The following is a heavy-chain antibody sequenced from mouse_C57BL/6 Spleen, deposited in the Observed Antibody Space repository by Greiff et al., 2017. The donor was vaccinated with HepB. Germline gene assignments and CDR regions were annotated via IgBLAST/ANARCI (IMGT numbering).Heavy chain of an antibody. V-gene: IGHV3-6*01. CDR1: GYSITSGYY. J-gene: IGHJ3*01. D-gene: IGHD1-1*01. Sequence: EVKLMESGPGLVKPSQSLSLTCSVPGYSITSGYYWNWIRQFPGNKLEWLGYISYDGSNNYNPSLKNRISITRDTSKNQFFLKLNSVTTEDTATYYCARDLRYYGSSYSSGLFAYWGQGTLVTVSA. CDR3: ARDLRYYGSSYSSGLFAY. CDR2: ISYDGSN.